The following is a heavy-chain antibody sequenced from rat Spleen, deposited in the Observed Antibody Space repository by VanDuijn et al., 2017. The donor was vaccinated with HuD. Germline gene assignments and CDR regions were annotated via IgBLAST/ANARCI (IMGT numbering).Heavy chain of an antibody. CDR2: ISYDDSTT. CDR3: TTVGYYSVYFDY. Sequence: EVQLVESGGGLVQPGRSMKLSCAASRFTFSSYDMAWVRQAPTKGLEWVASISYDDSTTYYRDSVKGRFTISRDNAKSTLYLQMDSLRSEDTATYYCTTVGYYSVYFDYWGQGVMVTVSS. V-gene: IGHV5-20*01. J-gene: IGHJ2*01. CDR1: RFTFSSYD. D-gene: IGHD1-1*01.